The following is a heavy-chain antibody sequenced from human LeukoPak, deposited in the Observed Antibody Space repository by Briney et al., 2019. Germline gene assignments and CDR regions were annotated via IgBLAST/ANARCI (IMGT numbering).Heavy chain of an antibody. Sequence: GGSLRLSCAASGFTVSSNYMSWVRQAPGKGLEWVSVIYSGGSTYYADSVKGRFTISRHNSKNTLYLQMNSLRAEDTAVYYCACRYCSSTSCYNSREVLNYWGQGTLVTVSS. CDR2: IYSGGST. D-gene: IGHD2-2*02. CDR1: GFTVSSNY. J-gene: IGHJ4*02. V-gene: IGHV3-53*04. CDR3: ACRYCSSTSCYNSREVLNY.